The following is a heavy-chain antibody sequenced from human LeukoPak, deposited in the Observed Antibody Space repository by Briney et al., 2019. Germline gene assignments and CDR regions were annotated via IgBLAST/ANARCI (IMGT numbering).Heavy chain of an antibody. CDR1: GGSINNYY. Sequence: KTSETLSLTCTVSGGSINNYYWSWIRQPAGKGLEWIGRIYSSGSTNYNPSLKSRVTMSVDTSQNQFSLKPTSVTAADTAVYYCARGLSGSYINWFDPWGQGTLVTVSS. CDR3: ARGLSGSYINWFDP. V-gene: IGHV4-4*07. D-gene: IGHD1-26*01. CDR2: IYSSGST. J-gene: IGHJ5*02.